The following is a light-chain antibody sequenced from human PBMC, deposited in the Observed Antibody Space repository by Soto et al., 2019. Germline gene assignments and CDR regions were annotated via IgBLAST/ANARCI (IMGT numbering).Light chain of an antibody. V-gene: IGLV2-18*02. J-gene: IGLJ1*01. CDR3: SSYTSSRTFV. CDR1: SSDFGSYNR. Sequence: QSALTQPPSVSGSPGQSVTISCTGTSSDFGSYNRVSWYQQPPGTAPKLMIYEVSNRPSGVPDRFSGSKSGNTASLTISGLQAEDEADYYCSSYTSSRTFVFGTGTKLTVL. CDR2: EVS.